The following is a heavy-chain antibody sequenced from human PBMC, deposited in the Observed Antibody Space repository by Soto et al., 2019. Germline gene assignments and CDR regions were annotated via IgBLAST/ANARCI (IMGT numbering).Heavy chain of an antibody. D-gene: IGHD6-13*01. CDR2: IYYSGST. CDR1: GGSISSGGYY. Sequence: PSETLSLTCTVSGGSISSGGYYWSWIRQHPGKGLEWIGYIYYSGSTYYNPSLKSRVTISVDTSKNQFSLKLSSVTAADTAVYYCARDGVSWSLTYGMDVWGQGTTVTVSS. CDR3: ARDGVSWSLTYGMDV. V-gene: IGHV4-31*03. J-gene: IGHJ6*02.